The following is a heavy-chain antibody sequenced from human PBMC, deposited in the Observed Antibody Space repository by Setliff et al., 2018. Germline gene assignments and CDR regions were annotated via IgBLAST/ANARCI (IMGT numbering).Heavy chain of an antibody. CDR2: INHSGST. J-gene: IGHJ4*02. D-gene: IGHD6-6*01. Sequence: PSETLSLTCAAHGGSFSDYYWTWIRQPPGKGLEWIGEINHSGSTKYSPSLGSRVTMSVDPSKNQFSLKVTSVTAADTAVYYCARGRNVAARLLDSWGRGTLVTVSS. CDR3: ARGRNVAARLLDS. CDR1: GGSFSDYY. V-gene: IGHV4-34*01.